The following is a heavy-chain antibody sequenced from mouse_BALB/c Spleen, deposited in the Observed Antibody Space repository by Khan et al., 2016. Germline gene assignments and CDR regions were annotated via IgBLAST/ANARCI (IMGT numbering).Heavy chain of an antibody. Sequence: QVRLQQSGAELAKPGASVKMSCKASDYTFTSYWMHWVKQRPGQGLEWIGYINPNTGYAAYNQKFQDKATLTADKSSNTAYMEMNSLTSEDSAVYYCAYGNHPYYYAIDYWGPGTSVTVS. CDR2: INPNTGYA. J-gene: IGHJ4*01. CDR1: DYTFTSYW. D-gene: IGHD2-1*01. CDR3: AYGNHPYYYAIDY. V-gene: IGHV1-7*01.